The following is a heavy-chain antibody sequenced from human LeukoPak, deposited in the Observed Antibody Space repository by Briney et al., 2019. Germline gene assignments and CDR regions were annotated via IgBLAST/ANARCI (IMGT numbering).Heavy chain of an antibody. J-gene: IGHJ4*02. Sequence: GASVKVSCKASGYTFTSYDINWVRQATGQGLEWMGWMNPNSGNTGYAQKLQGRVTMTTDTSTSTAYMELRSLRSDDTAVYYCARSTTTADDYWGQGTLVTVSS. V-gene: IGHV1-8*02. CDR3: ARSTTTADDY. CDR1: GYTFTSYD. CDR2: MNPNSGNT. D-gene: IGHD4-17*01.